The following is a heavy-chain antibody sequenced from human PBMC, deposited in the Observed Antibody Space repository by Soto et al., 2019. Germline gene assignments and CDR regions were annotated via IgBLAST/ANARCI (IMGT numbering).Heavy chain of an antibody. V-gene: IGHV1-18*04. CDR1: GYTFTSYA. Sequence: QVQLVQSGAEVKRPGASVKVSCKASGYTFTSYAFSWVRQAPGQGLEWMGWISNYNGNTNYAQKLQGRVTMTTDTPTSTAYRELRTLRSEDTAVYFCARAEGTPSDFDYWGQGTLATVSS. CDR3: ARAEGTPSDFDY. CDR2: ISNYNGNT. J-gene: IGHJ4*02. D-gene: IGHD2-15*01.